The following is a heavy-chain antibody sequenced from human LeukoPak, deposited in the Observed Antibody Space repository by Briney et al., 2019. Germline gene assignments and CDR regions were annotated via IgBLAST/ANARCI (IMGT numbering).Heavy chain of an antibody. D-gene: IGHD1-26*01. CDR2: IYHSGST. J-gene: IGHJ4*02. V-gene: IGHV4-30-2*01. CDR3: ARGLGATSEFDY. Sequence: PSQTLSLTCAVSGVSISSGGYSWRWIRQPPGKGLEWIGYIYHSGSTYYNPSFKSRVTMSLDNSKNQFSLKLTSVTAADTAVYYCARGLGATSEFDYWGQGTLVTVSS. CDR1: GVSISSGGYS.